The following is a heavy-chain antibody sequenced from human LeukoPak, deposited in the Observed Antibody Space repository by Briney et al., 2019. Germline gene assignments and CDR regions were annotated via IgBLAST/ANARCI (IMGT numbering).Heavy chain of an antibody. Sequence: GGSLRLSCAASGFPVNINYMSWVRQAPGKGLEWVSAIYSGANTYYADSVKGRFTISTDNSKNTLFLQMNSLRADDTAVYYCAGAAAGGPFDYWGQGTLVTVSS. J-gene: IGHJ4*02. D-gene: IGHD6-13*01. CDR1: GFPVNINY. V-gene: IGHV3-53*01. CDR2: IYSGANT. CDR3: AGAAAGGPFDY.